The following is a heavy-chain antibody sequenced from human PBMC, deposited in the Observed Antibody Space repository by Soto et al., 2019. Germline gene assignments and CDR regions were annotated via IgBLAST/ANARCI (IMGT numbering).Heavy chain of an antibody. Sequence: PGASLKISCKGSGYSFTSYWIGWVRQMPGKGLEWMGIIYPGDSDTRYSPSFQGQVTISADKSISTAYLQWSSLKASDTAMYYCARRTISDFWSGGYGMDVWGQGTTVTVSS. CDR1: GYSFTSYW. D-gene: IGHD3-3*01. V-gene: IGHV5-51*01. CDR3: ARRTISDFWSGGYGMDV. J-gene: IGHJ6*02. CDR2: IYPGDSDT.